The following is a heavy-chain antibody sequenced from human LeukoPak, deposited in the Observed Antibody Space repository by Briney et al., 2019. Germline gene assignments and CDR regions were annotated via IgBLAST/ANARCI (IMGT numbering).Heavy chain of an antibody. D-gene: IGHD3-9*01. CDR3: ARDDILTGSWFDP. CDR2: INPNSGGT. Sequence: ASVKVSCKASGYTFTSYYMHWVRQAPGQGLEWMGWINPNSGGTNYAQKFQGRVTMTRDTSISTAYMELSRLRSDDTAVYYCARDDILTGSWFDPWGQGTLVTVSS. J-gene: IGHJ5*02. V-gene: IGHV1-2*02. CDR1: GYTFTSYY.